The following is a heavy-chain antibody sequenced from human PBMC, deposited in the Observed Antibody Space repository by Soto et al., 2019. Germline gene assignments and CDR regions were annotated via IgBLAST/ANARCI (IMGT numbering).Heavy chain of an antibody. Sequence: SETLSLTCTVSGGSISSSSYYWGWIRQPPGKGLEWIGCIYNSGTTNYNPSLKSRVTISVDTSKNQFSLQLSSVTAADTAVCYCARATLCGSTSCHDAFDIWGQGTMVTVSS. J-gene: IGHJ3*02. CDR1: GGSISSSSYY. CDR3: ARATLCGSTSCHDAFDI. V-gene: IGHV4-39*02. CDR2: IYNSGTT. D-gene: IGHD2-2*01.